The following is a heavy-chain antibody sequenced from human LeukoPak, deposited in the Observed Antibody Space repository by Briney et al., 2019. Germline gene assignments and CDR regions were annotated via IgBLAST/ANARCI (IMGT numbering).Heavy chain of an antibody. CDR1: GFTFSSYA. V-gene: IGHV3-30*04. Sequence: GGSLRLSCAASGFTFSSYAMHWVRQAPGKGLEWVAVISYDGSNKYYADSVKGRFTISRDNSKNTLYLQMNSLRAEDTAIYYCAKEIRRNTGASAYFDYWGQGTLVAVSS. CDR2: ISYDGSNK. D-gene: IGHD2-8*02. J-gene: IGHJ4*02. CDR3: AKEIRRNTGASAYFDY.